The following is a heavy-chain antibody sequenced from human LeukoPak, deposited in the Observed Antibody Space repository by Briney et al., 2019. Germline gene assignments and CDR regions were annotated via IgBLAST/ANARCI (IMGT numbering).Heavy chain of an antibody. J-gene: IGHJ6*02. CDR1: GGSISGYY. Sequence: SETLSLTCTVSGGSISGYYWSWIRQPPGKGLEWIGYIYSSGTTNYNPSLKSQITISLDTSKNQLSLKLSSVTAADTAVYYCARDSPPVWGQGTTVTVSS. CDR3: ARDSPPV. V-gene: IGHV4-59*01. CDR2: IYSSGTT.